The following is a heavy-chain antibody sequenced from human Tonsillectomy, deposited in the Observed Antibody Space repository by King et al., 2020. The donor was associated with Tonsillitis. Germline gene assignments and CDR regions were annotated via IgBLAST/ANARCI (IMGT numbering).Heavy chain of an antibody. Sequence: VQLPQWGAGLLKPSATLSLTCAVYGGSFSGYYWTWIRQPPGKGLEWIGEINHSENTNYKSSLKSRVTVSVDTSKNQFSLEVSSVTAADTAVYYCARGAVGATRGLFDYWGQGTLVRVFS. D-gene: IGHD1-26*01. J-gene: IGHJ4*02. CDR3: ARGAVGATRGLFDY. CDR1: GGSFSGYY. V-gene: IGHV4-34*01. CDR2: INHSENT.